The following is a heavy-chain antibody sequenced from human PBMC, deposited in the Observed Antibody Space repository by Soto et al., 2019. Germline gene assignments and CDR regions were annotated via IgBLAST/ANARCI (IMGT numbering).Heavy chain of an antibody. J-gene: IGHJ4*02. CDR1: GGSISSGGYY. CDR2: IYYSGST. V-gene: IGHV4-31*03. CDR3: ARVPVDCGDYPGGDY. D-gene: IGHD4-17*01. Sequence: QVQLQESGPGLVKPSQTLSLTCTVSGGSISSGGYYWSWIRQHPGKGLEWIGYIYYSGSTYYNPSLKSRVTIXXDXSXXQCSLKLSSMTAADTAVYYGARVPVDCGDYPGGDYWGQGTLVTVSS.